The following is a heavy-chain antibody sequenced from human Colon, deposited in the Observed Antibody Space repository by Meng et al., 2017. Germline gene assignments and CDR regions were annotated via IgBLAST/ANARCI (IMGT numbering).Heavy chain of an antibody. Sequence: GESLKISCAASGFTFSDYWMTWVRQAPGKGLELVANIKQNGGEMNYVDSVKGRFTISRDNAKNSLYLQMNSLRVKDTAVYYCAKARSSSWALNYFDYWGQGTLVTVSS. D-gene: IGHD6-13*01. V-gene: IGHV3-7*03. CDR2: IKQNGGEM. CDR3: AKARSSSWALNYFDY. CDR1: GFTFSDYW. J-gene: IGHJ4*02.